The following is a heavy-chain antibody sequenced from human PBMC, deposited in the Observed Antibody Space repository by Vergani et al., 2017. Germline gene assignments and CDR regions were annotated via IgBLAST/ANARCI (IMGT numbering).Heavy chain of an antibody. D-gene: IGHD3-10*01. V-gene: IGHV4-59*01. J-gene: IGHJ5*02. CDR1: GGSISSYY. CDR2: IYYSGST. Sequence: QVQLQESGPGLVKPSETLSLTCTVSGGSISSYYWSWIRQPPGKGLEWIGYIYYSGSTNYNPSVKSRVTISVDTSKNQFSLKLSSVTAADTAVYYCARAGLVRGANWFDRWGQGTVVTVSA. CDR3: ARAGLVRGANWFDR.